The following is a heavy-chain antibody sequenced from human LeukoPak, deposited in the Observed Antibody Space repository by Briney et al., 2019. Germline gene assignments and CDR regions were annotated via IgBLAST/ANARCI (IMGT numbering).Heavy chain of an antibody. V-gene: IGHV4-61*02. CDR1: GGSISSGSYY. CDR3: AREDRYCSGDSCYS. CDR2: IYTSGST. J-gene: IGHJ4*02. D-gene: IGHD2-15*01. Sequence: PSQTLSLTCTVSGGSISSGSYYWSWIRQPAGKGLEWIGRIYTSGSTNYNPSLKSRVIISVDTSKSQFSLELSSVTAADTAVYYCAREDRYCSGDSCYSWGQGTLVTVSS.